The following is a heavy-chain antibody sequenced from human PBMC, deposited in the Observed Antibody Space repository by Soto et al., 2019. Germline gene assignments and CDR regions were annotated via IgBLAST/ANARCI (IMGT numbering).Heavy chain of an antibody. CDR3: ARDGYCGCDCYLNGMDV. D-gene: IGHD2-21*02. J-gene: IGHJ6*02. CDR1: GFTFSSYA. CDR2: ISGSGGST. Sequence: EVQLLESGGGLVQPGGSLRLSCAASGFTFSSYAMSWVRQAPGKGLEWVSAISGSGGSTYYADSLKGRFTISRDNSKNTLYLQMNSLRAEDTAVYYCARDGYCGCDCYLNGMDVWGQGTTVTVSS. V-gene: IGHV3-23*01.